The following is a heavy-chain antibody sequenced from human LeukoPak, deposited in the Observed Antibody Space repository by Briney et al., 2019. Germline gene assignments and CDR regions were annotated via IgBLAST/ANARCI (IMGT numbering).Heavy chain of an antibody. CDR3: IRDFRSADL. CDR1: GFTFSTYG. V-gene: IGHV3-7*01. CDR2: IKQDGGEK. J-gene: IGHJ5*02. Sequence: GGSLRLSCAASGFTFSTYGMHWVRQAPGKGLEWVANIKQDGGEKYYVDSVKGRFTISRDNAKNTVYLEMNSLSVEDTATYYCIRDFRSADLWGQGTLVTVTS.